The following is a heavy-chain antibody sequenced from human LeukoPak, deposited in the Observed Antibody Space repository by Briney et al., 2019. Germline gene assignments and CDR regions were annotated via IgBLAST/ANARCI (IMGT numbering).Heavy chain of an antibody. Sequence: SVKVSCKASGGTFSSYAISWVRQAPGQGLEWMGGIIPIFGTANYAQKFQGRVTITADKSTSTAYMELSSLRPEDTAVYYCARVEYSSSWLYYYYMDVWGKGTTVTVSS. V-gene: IGHV1-69*06. CDR1: GGTFSSYA. CDR3: ARVEYSSSWLYYYYMDV. CDR2: IIPIFGTA. D-gene: IGHD6-13*01. J-gene: IGHJ6*03.